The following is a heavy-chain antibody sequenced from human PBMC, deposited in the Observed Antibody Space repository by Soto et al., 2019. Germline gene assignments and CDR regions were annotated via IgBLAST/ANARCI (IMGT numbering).Heavy chain of an antibody. CDR3: ATESGSTYGYFDH. CDR1: GGSVTSDEDY. CDR2: ISNSGST. J-gene: IGHJ4*02. Sequence: SETLSLTCTVSGGSVTSDEDYWTWIRQSPGKGLEWIGYISNSGSTGYNPSLKTRPSTSVDRSKNQFTLRLTSVTAADTAVYFCATESGSTYGYFDHWGQGTQVTVSS. V-gene: IGHV4-30-4*01. D-gene: IGHD5-18*01.